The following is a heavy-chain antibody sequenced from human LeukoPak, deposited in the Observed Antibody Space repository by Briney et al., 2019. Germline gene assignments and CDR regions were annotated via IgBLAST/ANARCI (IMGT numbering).Heavy chain of an antibody. Sequence: AGGSLHLSFSASGFTFSSYSMNWVRQAPGKGLEWVSSISSSSSYIYYADSVKGRFTISRDNAKNSLYLQMNSLRAEDTAVYYCATPGRRYSSGWYNWFDHWGQGTLVTVSS. J-gene: IGHJ5*02. D-gene: IGHD6-19*01. CDR1: GFTFSSYS. CDR2: ISSSSSYI. CDR3: ATPGRRYSSGWYNWFDH. V-gene: IGHV3-21*01.